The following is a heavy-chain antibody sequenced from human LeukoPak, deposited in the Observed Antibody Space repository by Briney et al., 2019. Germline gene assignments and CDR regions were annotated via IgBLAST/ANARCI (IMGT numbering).Heavy chain of an antibody. Sequence: GGSLRLTCAASGFTFSSYEMNWVRQAPGKGLEWVSYISSSGSTIYYADSVKGRFTISRDNAKDSLYLQMNSLRAEDTAVYYCAELGITMIGGVWGKGTTVTISS. J-gene: IGHJ6*04. CDR3: AELGITMIGGV. V-gene: IGHV3-48*03. CDR2: ISSSGSTI. D-gene: IGHD3-10*02. CDR1: GFTFSSYE.